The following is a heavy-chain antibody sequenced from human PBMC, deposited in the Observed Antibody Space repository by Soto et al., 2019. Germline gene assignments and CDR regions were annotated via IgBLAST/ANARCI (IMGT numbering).Heavy chain of an antibody. V-gene: IGHV3-30*18. CDR2: ISYDGSNK. D-gene: IGHD2-8*01. J-gene: IGHJ4*02. CDR1: GFTFSSYG. Sequence: QVQLVESGGGVVQPGRSLRLSCAASGFTFSSYGMHWVRQAPGKGLEWVAVISYDGSNKYYADSVNGRVTISRDNSKNTLYLQMNSLRAEDTAVYYCAKSDLVLKGWGQGTLVTVSS. CDR3: AKSDLVLKG.